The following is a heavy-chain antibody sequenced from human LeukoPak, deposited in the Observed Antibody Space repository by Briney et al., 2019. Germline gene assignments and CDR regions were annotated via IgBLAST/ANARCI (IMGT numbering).Heavy chain of an antibody. V-gene: IGHV3-21*01. J-gene: IGHJ5*02. CDR2: ISSSSSYI. CDR1: GFTFSSYR. D-gene: IGHD2-15*01. Sequence: GGSLRLSCAASGFTFSSYRMNWVRQAPGKGLEWVSSISSSSSYIYYADSVRGRFTISRDNAKNSLYLQMNSLRAEDTAVYYCARDGYCSGGSCYAPRFDPWGQGILVTVSS. CDR3: ARDGYCSGGSCYAPRFDP.